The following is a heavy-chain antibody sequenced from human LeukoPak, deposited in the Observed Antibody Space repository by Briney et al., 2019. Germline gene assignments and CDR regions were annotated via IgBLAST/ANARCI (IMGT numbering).Heavy chain of an antibody. J-gene: IGHJ6*03. CDR3: ARDVSDFRSFSKYYYMDV. CDR2: ISAYNGNT. Sequence: VASVKVSFKASGYTFTSYGISWVRRAPGQGLEWMGWISAYNGNTNYAQKLQGRVTMTTDTSTSTAYMELRSLRSDDTAVYYCARDVSDFRSFSKYYYMDVWGKGTTVTVSS. CDR1: GYTFTSYG. V-gene: IGHV1-18*01. D-gene: IGHD3-3*01.